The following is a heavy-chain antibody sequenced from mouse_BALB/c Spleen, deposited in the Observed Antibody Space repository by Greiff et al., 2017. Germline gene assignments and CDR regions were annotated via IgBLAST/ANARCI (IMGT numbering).Heavy chain of an antibody. CDR2: IWSGGST. CDR1: GFSLTSYG. Sequence: VQLQQSGPGLVQPSQSLSITCTASGFSLTSYGVHWVRQSPGKGLEWLGVIWSGGSTDYNAAFISRLSISKDNSKCQVFFKMNSLQANDTAIYYCARQLGPYYYAMDYWGQGTSVTVSS. CDR3: ARQLGPYYYAMDY. D-gene: IGHD3-1*01. J-gene: IGHJ4*01. V-gene: IGHV2-2*02.